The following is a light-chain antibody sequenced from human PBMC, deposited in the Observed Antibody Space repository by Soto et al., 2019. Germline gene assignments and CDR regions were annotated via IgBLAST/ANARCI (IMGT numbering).Light chain of an antibody. Sequence: QSALTQPPSASGSPGQSVTISCTGTSGDIGGYDYVSWYQQHPGKAPKLMNYEVTKRPLGVPDRFSGSKSGNTASLTVSGLQAEDEADYYCSSYAGSNNPYVFGTGTKLTVL. CDR1: SGDIGGYDY. V-gene: IGLV2-8*01. CDR3: SSYAGSNNPYV. J-gene: IGLJ1*01. CDR2: EVT.